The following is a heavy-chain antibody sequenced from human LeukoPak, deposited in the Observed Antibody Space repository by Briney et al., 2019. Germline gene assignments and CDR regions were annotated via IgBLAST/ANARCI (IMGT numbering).Heavy chain of an antibody. CDR3: ARPIVGYCSSTSCYTVSYYYYVMDV. D-gene: IGHD2-2*02. CDR2: INPNSGGT. V-gene: IGHV1-2*02. CDR1: GYTFTGYY. Sequence: ASVKVSCKASGYTFTGYYMHWVRQAPGPGLEWMGWINPNSGGTNYAQKFQGRVTMTRDTSISTAYMELSRLRSADTAVYYCARPIVGYCSSTSCYTVSYYYYVMDVWGQGTTVTVSS. J-gene: IGHJ6*02.